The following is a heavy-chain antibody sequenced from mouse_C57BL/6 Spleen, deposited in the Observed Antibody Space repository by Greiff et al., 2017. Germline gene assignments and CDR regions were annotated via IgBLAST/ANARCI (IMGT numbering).Heavy chain of an antibody. Sequence: EVKLVESGGDLVKPGGSLKLSCAASGFTFSSYGMSWVRQTPDKRLEWVATISSGGSYTYYPDSVKGRFTISRDNAKNTLYLQMSSLKSEDTAVYYGARHKGGNYVGCAMDYWGQGTSVTVSS. V-gene: IGHV5-6*02. D-gene: IGHD2-1*01. CDR1: GFTFSSYG. CDR3: ARHKGGNYVGCAMDY. CDR2: ISSGGSYT. J-gene: IGHJ4*01.